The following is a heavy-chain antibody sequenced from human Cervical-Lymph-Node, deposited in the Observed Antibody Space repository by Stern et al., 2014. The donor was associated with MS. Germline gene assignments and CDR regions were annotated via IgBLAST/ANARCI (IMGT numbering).Heavy chain of an antibody. CDR3: ATDRDDFRSGYSAPTKGYGLDV. Sequence: VQLLQPGASVKVSCKVSGYTLTELSMHWVRQAPGKGLEWMGGFDPEDGETIYAQKFQGRVTMTEDTSTDTAYMELSSLRSEDTAVYYCATDRDDFRSGYSAPTKGYGLDVWGQGTTVTVTS. CDR2: FDPEDGET. CDR1: GYTLTELS. J-gene: IGHJ6*02. V-gene: IGHV1-24*01. D-gene: IGHD3-3*01.